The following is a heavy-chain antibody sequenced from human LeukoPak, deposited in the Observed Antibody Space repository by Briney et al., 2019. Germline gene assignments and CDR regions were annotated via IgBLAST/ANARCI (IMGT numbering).Heavy chain of an antibody. Sequence: GGSLRLSCAASGFSFSSYEMNWVRQAPGKGLEWVSYINHTGDIIYYADSVKGRFTISRDNAKNSLYLQMNSLRAEDTAVYHCVREGLGFAHGFDYWGQEALVIVSS. V-gene: IGHV3-48*03. CDR3: VREGLGFAHGFDY. J-gene: IGHJ4*02. CDR2: INHTGDII. D-gene: IGHD2-8*01. CDR1: GFSFSSYE.